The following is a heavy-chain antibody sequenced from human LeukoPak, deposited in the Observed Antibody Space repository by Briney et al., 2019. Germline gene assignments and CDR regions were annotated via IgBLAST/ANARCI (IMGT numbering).Heavy chain of an antibody. CDR3: ARDPGDGNYYYYYYMDV. Sequence: ASVKVSCKASGGTFSSYAISWVRQAPGQGLEWMGGIIPIFGTANYAQKFQGRVTIAADESTSTAYMELRSLRSDDTAVYYCARDPGDGNYYYYYYMDVWGKGTTVTVSS. V-gene: IGHV1-69*13. D-gene: IGHD3-16*01. CDR1: GGTFSSYA. CDR2: IIPIFGTA. J-gene: IGHJ6*03.